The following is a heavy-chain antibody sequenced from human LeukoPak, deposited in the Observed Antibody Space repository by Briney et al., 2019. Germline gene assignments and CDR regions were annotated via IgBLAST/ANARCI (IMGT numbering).Heavy chain of an antibody. V-gene: IGHV1-69*05. CDR1: GGSFSSHA. CDR2: TIPLFGTT. CDR3: ARGSWDDVGYYYYYYMDV. J-gene: IGHJ6*03. D-gene: IGHD1-1*01. Sequence: SVKVSCKASGGSFSSHAVGWVRQAPGQGLEWLGGTIPLFGTTRYAQKFQGRVTITTDESTRTAYMDLSSLTSEDTAVYYCARGSWDDVGYYYYYYMDVWGKGSTVTVSS.